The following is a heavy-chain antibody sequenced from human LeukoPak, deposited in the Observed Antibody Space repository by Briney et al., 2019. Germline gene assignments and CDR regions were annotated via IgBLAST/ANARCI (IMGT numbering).Heavy chain of an antibody. D-gene: IGHD3-22*01. CDR3: AKDLIKTGDYYDSSGYYYDY. V-gene: IGHV3-23*01. Sequence: GGSLRLSCVASGFTFSSYAMSWVRQAPGKGLEWVSGISSSGGSTHYVDSVKGRFTISRDNSKNTLYLQMNSLRAEDTAVYYCAKDLIKTGDYYDSSGYYYDYWGQGTLVTVSS. J-gene: IGHJ4*02. CDR2: ISSSGGST. CDR1: GFTFSSYA.